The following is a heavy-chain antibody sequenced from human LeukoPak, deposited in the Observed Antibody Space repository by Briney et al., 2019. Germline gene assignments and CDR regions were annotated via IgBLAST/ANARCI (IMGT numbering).Heavy chain of an antibody. CDR3: TRDVGDIVTIPAAISVP. Sequence: ASVKVSCKASGYTFISYGISWVRQAPGQGLEWMGWISAYNGNTNYAQMLQGRVTMTTDTSTSTAYLEVGSLRSDDTAMYYCTRDVGDIVTIPAAISVPWGQGTLVTVSS. D-gene: IGHD2-2*01. J-gene: IGHJ5*02. CDR2: ISAYNGNT. V-gene: IGHV1-18*01. CDR1: GYTFISYG.